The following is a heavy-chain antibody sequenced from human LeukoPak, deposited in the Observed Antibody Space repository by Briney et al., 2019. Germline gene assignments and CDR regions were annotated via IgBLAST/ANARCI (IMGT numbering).Heavy chain of an antibody. D-gene: IGHD2-8*01. J-gene: IGHJ3*02. V-gene: IGHV4-59*01. Sequence: SETLSLTCTVSGGSISSYYWSWIRQPPGKGLEWIGYIYYSGSTNYNPSLKSRVTISVDTSKNQFSLKLSSVTAADTAVYYCARALPGGGVFDIWGQGTMVTVSS. CDR2: IYYSGST. CDR1: GGSISSYY. CDR3: ARALPGGGVFDI.